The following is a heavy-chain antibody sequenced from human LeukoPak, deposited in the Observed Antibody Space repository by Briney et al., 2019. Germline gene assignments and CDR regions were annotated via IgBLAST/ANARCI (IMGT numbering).Heavy chain of an antibody. D-gene: IGHD3-22*01. CDR2: ISSSGSTI. CDR1: GFTFSDYY. CDR3: ARDRSDSSGYSGLPDY. Sequence: GGSLRLSCAASGFTFSDYYMSWIRQAPGKGLEWVSYISSSGSTIYYADSVKGRFTIARDNAKTSLYLQMNSLRAEDTAVYSCARDRSDSSGYSGLPDYWGQGTLVTVSS. V-gene: IGHV3-11*04. J-gene: IGHJ4*02.